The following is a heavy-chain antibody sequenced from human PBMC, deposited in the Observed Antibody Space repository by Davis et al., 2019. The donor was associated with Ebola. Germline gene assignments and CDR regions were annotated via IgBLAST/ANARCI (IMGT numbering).Heavy chain of an antibody. D-gene: IGHD6-19*01. J-gene: IGHJ6*03. V-gene: IGHV5-51*01. CDR2: IYPDDSDT. Sequence: GESLKISCKGSGYSFTSYWIGWVRQMPGKGLEWMGIIYPDDSDTRYSPSFQGQVTISADKSISTAYLQWSSLKASDTAMYYCARSGWYPYYYYYMDVWGKGTTVTVSS. CDR3: ARSGWYPYYYYYMDV. CDR1: GYSFTSYW.